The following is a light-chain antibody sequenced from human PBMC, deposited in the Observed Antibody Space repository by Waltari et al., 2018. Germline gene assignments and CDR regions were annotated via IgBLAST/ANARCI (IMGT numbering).Light chain of an antibody. J-gene: IGLJ2*01. CDR1: SLRSYY. Sequence: SSDLTQDPSLSVALGQTVRITCKGDSLRSYYSSWYQQRPGQAPILVLYGPDNRPSGIPDRFSGSTSGNTASLTITGAQAEDEADYYCHSRETFSTRLFGGGTRLTV. CDR2: GPD. CDR3: HSRETFSTRL. V-gene: IGLV3-19*01.